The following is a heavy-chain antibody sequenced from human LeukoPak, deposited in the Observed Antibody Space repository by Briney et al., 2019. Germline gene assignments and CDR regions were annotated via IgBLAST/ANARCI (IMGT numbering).Heavy chain of an antibody. CDR1: GYTFTSYG. V-gene: IGHV1-18*01. J-gene: IGHJ4*02. D-gene: IGHD3-22*01. CDR2: ISAYNGNT. CDR3: ARSRSRGEYYYDSSGYSIDY. Sequence: GASVKVSCKASGYTFTSYGISWVRQAPGQGLEWMGWISAYNGNTNYAQKLQGRVTMTTDTSTSTAYMELSSLRSEDTAVYYCARSRSRGEYYYDSSGYSIDYWGQGTLVTVSS.